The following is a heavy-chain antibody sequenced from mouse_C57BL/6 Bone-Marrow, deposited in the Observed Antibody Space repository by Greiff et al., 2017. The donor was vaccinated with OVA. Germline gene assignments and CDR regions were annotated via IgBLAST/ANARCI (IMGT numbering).Heavy chain of an antibody. D-gene: IGHD2-5*01. V-gene: IGHV1-15*01. CDR2: IDPETGGT. CDR3: TGSYSNYGDFDY. Sequence: VQLKESGAELVRPGASVTLSCKASGYTFTDYEMHWVKQTPVHGLEWIGAIDPETGGTAYNQQFKGKAILTADKSSSTAYMELRSLPSEDSAVYYCTGSYSNYGDFDYWGQGTTLTVSS. CDR1: GYTFTDYE. J-gene: IGHJ2*01.